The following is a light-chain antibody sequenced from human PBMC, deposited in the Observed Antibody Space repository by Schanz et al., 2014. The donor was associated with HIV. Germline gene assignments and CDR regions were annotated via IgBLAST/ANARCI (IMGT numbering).Light chain of an antibody. V-gene: IGKV3-11*01. CDR2: DSS. CDR3: QQRSGWPPLFV. J-gene: IGKJ3*01. Sequence: EIVLTQFPATLSLSPGERATLSCRASQDISTYLAWYQQKPGQAPRLLIYDSSNRATDIPDRFSGSGYGTDFTLTISNLQPEDFAVYYCQQRSGWPPLFVFGPGTIVDVK. CDR1: QDISTY.